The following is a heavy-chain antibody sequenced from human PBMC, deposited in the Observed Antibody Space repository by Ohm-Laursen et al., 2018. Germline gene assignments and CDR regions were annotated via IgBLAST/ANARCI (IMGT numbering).Heavy chain of an antibody. D-gene: IGHD1-26*01. J-gene: IGHJ4*02. CDR2: IGDGGGGA. V-gene: IGHV3-23*01. CDR3: AKVGAIDY. CDR1: GFTFSNYA. Sequence: SLRLSCSASGFTFSNYAMNWVRQVPEKGLEWVSSIGDGGGGAYYADSVKGRFTISRDNSKNTLYLQMNSLRAEDTAVYYCAKVGAIDYWGQGTLVTVSS.